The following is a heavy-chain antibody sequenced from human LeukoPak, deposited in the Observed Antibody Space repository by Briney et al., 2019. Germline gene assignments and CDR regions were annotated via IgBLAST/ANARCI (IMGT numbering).Heavy chain of an antibody. CDR1: GFTFSSYG. V-gene: IGHV3-33*01. D-gene: IGHD3-22*01. CDR2: IWYDGSNK. CDR3: ARGGVDYYDSSGYYFSYFDY. Sequence: GGSLRLSCAASGFTFSSYGMHWVRQAPGKGLEWVAVIWYDGSNKYYADSVKGRFTISRDNSKNTLCLQMNSLRAEDTAVYYCARGGVDYYDSSGYYFSYFDYWGQGTLVTVSS. J-gene: IGHJ4*02.